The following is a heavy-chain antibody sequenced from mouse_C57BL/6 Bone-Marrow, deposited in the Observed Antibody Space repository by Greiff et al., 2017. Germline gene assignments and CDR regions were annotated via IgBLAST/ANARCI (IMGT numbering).Heavy chain of an antibody. D-gene: IGHD1-1*01. Sequence: VQLQQPGAELVKPGASVKMSCKASGYTFTSYWITWVKQRPGQGLEWIGDIYPGSGSTNYNEKFKSKATLTVETSSSTAYMQLSSLTSEDSAVYYWAKGGITTNFDYWGQGSTLTVSS. J-gene: IGHJ2*01. CDR1: GYTFTSYW. CDR2: IYPGSGST. V-gene: IGHV1-55*01. CDR3: AKGGITTNFDY.